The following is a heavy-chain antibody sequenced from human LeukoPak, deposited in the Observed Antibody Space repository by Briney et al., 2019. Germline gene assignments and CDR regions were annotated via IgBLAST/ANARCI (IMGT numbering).Heavy chain of an antibody. J-gene: IGHJ4*02. V-gene: IGHV4-61*02. CDR3: ARDRGSGGSFLWAY. Sequence: SETLSLTCTVSGGSISSGSYYWSWIRQPAGKGLEWIGRIYTSGSTNYNPSLKSRVTISVDTSKNQFSLKLSSVTAADTAVYYCARDRGSGGSFLWAYWGQGTLVTVSS. CDR1: GGSISSGSYY. CDR2: IYTSGST. D-gene: IGHD2-15*01.